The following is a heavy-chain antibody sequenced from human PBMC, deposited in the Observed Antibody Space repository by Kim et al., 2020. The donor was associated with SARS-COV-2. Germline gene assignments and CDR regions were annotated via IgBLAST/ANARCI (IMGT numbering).Heavy chain of an antibody. CDR2: IYYSGST. J-gene: IGHJ4*02. V-gene: IGHV4-39*01. CDR3: ARTRRYDILTGYFDY. CDR1: GGSISSSSYY. Sequence: SETLSLTCTVSGGSISSSSYYWGWIRQPPGKGLEWIGSIYYSGSTYYNPSLKSRVTISVDTSKNQFSLKLSSVTAADTAVYYCARTRRYDILTGYFDYWAREPWSPSPQ. D-gene: IGHD3-9*01.